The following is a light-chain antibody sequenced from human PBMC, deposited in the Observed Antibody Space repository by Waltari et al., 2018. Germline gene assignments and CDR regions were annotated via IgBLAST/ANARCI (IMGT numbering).Light chain of an antibody. CDR1: QRISNF. V-gene: IGKV1-39*01. J-gene: IGKJ2*01. CDR2: AAS. Sequence: DIQMTQSPSSLSASVGDRVTNTCRASQRISNFLNWYQQKPGKAPKLLIYAASSLQSGVPSRFSASGSGTDFTLTISSLQPEDFATYFCQQSYSSLYTFGQGTKLEI. CDR3: QQSYSSLYT.